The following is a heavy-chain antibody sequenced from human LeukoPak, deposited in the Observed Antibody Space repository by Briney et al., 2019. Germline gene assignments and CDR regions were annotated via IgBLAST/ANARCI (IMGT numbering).Heavy chain of an antibody. CDR1: GFTFSSYA. V-gene: IGHV3-23*01. D-gene: IGHD1-20*01. Sequence: GGSLRLSCAASGFTFSSYAISWVRQAPGKGLEWVSAISGSGGSTYYADSVKGRFTISRDNSKKTLYLQLNSLRAEDTAVYYCAKEGITGTPPERWFDPWGQGTLVTVSS. J-gene: IGHJ5*02. CDR3: AKEGITGTPPERWFDP. CDR2: ISGSGGST.